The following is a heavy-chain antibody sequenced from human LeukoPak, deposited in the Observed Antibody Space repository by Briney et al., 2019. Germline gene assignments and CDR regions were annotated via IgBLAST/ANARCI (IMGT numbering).Heavy chain of an antibody. D-gene: IGHD1-26*01. CDR1: GGSISSYY. CDR2: IYYSGST. Sequence: SETLSLTCTVSGGSISSYYWSWIRQPPGKGLEWIGYIYYSGSTNYNPSLKSRVTISVDTSKNQFSLKLSSGTAADTAVYYCARDGIVGAPDAFDIWGQGTMVTVSS. J-gene: IGHJ3*02. CDR3: ARDGIVGAPDAFDI. V-gene: IGHV4-59*01.